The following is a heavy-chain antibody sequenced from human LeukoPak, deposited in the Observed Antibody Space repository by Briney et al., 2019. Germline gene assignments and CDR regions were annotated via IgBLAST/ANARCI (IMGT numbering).Heavy chain of an antibody. V-gene: IGHV3-30*18. Sequence: GGSLRLSCAASGFTFSSYGMHWVRQAPGKGLEWVAVISYDGSNKYYADSVKGRFTISRDNSKNTLYLQMNSLRAEDTAVYYCAKGAVANTEYFQHWGQGTLVTVSS. CDR3: AKGAVANTEYFQH. D-gene: IGHD6-19*01. CDR2: ISYDGSNK. CDR1: GFTFSSYG. J-gene: IGHJ1*01.